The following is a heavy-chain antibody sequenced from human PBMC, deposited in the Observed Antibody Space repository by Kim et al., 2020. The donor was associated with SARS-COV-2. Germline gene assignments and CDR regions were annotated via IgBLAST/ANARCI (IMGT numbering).Heavy chain of an antibody. CDR1: GFTFGDYA. CDR3: TRDLGSSSSGNYYYYYYGMDV. J-gene: IGHJ6*02. Sequence: GSLRLSCTASGFTFGDYAMSWFRQAPGKGLEWVGFIRSKAYGGTTEYAASVKGRFTISRDDSKSIAYLQMNSLKTEDTAVYYCTRDLGSSSSGNYYYYYYGMDVWGQGTTVTVSS. D-gene: IGHD3-22*01. CDR2: IRSKAYGGTT. V-gene: IGHV3-49*03.